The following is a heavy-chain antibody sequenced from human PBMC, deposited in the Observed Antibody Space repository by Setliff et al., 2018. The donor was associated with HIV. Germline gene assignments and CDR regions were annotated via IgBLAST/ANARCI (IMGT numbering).Heavy chain of an antibody. CDR3: ARAFSGNYYGGVDY. CDR2: IFYSGST. D-gene: IGHD1-26*01. Sequence: SETLSLTCTVSGGSIGSSSYYWGWIRQPPGKGLEWIANIFYSGSTYSNPSLKSRVTMSVDTSKNQFSLKLISVTAADTAVYYCARAFSGNYYGGVDYWGQGTLVTVSS. J-gene: IGHJ4*02. V-gene: IGHV4-39*01. CDR1: GGSIGSSSYY.